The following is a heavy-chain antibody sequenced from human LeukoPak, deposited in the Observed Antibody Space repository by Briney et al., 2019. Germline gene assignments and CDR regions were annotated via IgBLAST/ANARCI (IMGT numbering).Heavy chain of an antibody. CDR3: ARLNYYGSGSYSPFDDY. D-gene: IGHD3-10*01. CDR2: INPNSGGT. CDR1: GYTFTGYY. Sequence: ASVKVSCKASGYTFTGYYMHWVRQAPGQGLEWMGRINPNSGGTNYAQKFQGRVTMTRDTSISTAYVELSRLRSDDTAVYYCARLNYYGSGSYSPFDDYWGQGTLLTVSS. J-gene: IGHJ4*02. V-gene: IGHV1-2*06.